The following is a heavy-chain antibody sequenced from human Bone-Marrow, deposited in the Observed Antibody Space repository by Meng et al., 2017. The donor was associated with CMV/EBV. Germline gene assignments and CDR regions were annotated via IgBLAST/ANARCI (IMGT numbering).Heavy chain of an antibody. CDR1: VYTFPSYH. Sequence: SVPVSCKASVYTFPSYHMHWVRQAPGQGLEWMGILNPSGGSTRYAQKFQGRVTMTRDTPTSTVYMELSSLRSEDTAVYYCARGAYYDFWSGYYNYYYGMDVWGQGTTVTVYS. J-gene: IGHJ6*02. D-gene: IGHD3-3*01. CDR2: LNPSGGST. V-gene: IGHV1-46*01. CDR3: ARGAYYDFWSGYYNYYYGMDV.